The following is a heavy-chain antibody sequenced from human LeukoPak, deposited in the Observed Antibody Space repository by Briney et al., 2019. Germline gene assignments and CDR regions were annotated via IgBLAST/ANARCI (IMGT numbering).Heavy chain of an antibody. CDR3: ARSEYSYGLLYSYYYYMDV. CDR1: GGTFSSYA. CDR2: IIPIFGTA. Sequence: ASVKVSCKASGGTFSSYAISWVRQAPGQGLEWMGGIIPIFGTANYAQKFQGRVTITADESTSTAYMELSSLRSEDTAVYYCARSEYSYGLLYSYYYYMDVWGKGTTVTVSS. V-gene: IGHV1-69*13. J-gene: IGHJ6*03. D-gene: IGHD5-18*01.